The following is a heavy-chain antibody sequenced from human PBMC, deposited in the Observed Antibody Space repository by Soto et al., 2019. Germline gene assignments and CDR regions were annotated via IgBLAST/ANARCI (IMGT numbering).Heavy chain of an antibody. Sequence: PGGSLRLSCAASGFTFSSYAMSWVRQAPGKGLEWVSTISGSGGSTYYADSVKGRFTISRDNSKNTLYLQMNSLRAEDTALYYCAKTLEVVITKRDRRPSYFDYWGQGTLVTVSS. D-gene: IGHD3-22*01. J-gene: IGHJ4*02. CDR1: GFTFSSYA. CDR2: ISGSGGST. CDR3: AKTLEVVITKRDRRPSYFDY. V-gene: IGHV3-23*01.